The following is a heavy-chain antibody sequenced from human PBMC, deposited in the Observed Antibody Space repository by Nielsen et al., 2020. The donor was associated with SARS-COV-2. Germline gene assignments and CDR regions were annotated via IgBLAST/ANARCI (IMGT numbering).Heavy chain of an antibody. J-gene: IGHJ5*02. Sequence: ASVKVSCKASGYTFTSYGISWVRQAPGQGLEWMGWISAYNGNTNYAQKLQGRVTMTTDTSTSTAYMELRSLRSDDTAVYYCARSRDWNYASPPGWFDPWGQGTLVTVSS. D-gene: IGHD1-7*01. CDR3: ARSRDWNYASPPGWFDP. CDR2: ISAYNGNT. V-gene: IGHV1-18*01. CDR1: GYTFTSYG.